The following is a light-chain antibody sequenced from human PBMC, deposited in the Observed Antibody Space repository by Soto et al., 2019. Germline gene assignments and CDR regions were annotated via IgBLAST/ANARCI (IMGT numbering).Light chain of an antibody. J-gene: IGKJ1*01. CDR1: QRVNTC. CDR3: QQYQIDWT. V-gene: IGKV1-5*01. CDR2: DAS. Sequence: DIQMTQSPSTLSSSVGDRVSLTCRASQRVNTCFAWYQQKPGKAPTLLIYDASSLQSGVPSRLSGSGSGTEFTLTISSMQPDDFATYYCQQYQIDWTFGQGTKVYIK.